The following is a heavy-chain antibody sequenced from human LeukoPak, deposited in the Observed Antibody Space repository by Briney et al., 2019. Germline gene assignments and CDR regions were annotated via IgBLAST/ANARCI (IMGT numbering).Heavy chain of an antibody. Sequence: GGSLRLSCAISGYTFSNAWMNWVRQAPGKGLEWVGRIKSKTDGGTTDYAAPVKGRFTISRDDSKNTLYLQMNSLRAEDTAVYYCASRTGVYWGQGTLVTVSS. V-gene: IGHV3-15*05. D-gene: IGHD1-14*01. CDR2: IKSKTDGGTT. J-gene: IGHJ4*02. CDR1: GYTFSNAW. CDR3: ASRTGVY.